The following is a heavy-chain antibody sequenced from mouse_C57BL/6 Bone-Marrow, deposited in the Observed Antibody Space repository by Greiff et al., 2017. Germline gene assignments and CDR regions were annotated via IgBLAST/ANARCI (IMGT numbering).Heavy chain of an antibody. CDR3: TRWDYDEGYFDY. D-gene: IGHD2-4*01. CDR1: GFTFSSYA. CDR2: ISSGGDYI. Sequence: DVMLVESGEGLVKPGGSLKLSCAASGFTFSSYAMSWVRQTPEKRLEWVAYISSGGDYIYYADTVKGRFTISRDNARNTLYLQMSSLKSEDTAMYYCTRWDYDEGYFDYWGQGTTLTVSS. J-gene: IGHJ2*01. V-gene: IGHV5-9-1*02.